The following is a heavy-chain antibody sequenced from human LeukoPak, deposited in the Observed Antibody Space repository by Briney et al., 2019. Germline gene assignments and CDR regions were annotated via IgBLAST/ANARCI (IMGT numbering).Heavy chain of an antibody. CDR2: IIPIFGTA. D-gene: IGHD3-22*01. V-gene: IGHV1-69*13. CDR1: GGTFSSYA. Sequence: SVKVSCKASGGTFSSYAISWVRQAPGQGLEWMGGIIPIFGTANYAQKFRGRVTITADESTSTAYMELSSLRSEDTAVYYCARXXYDSSGYPYLDYWGQGTLVTVSS. J-gene: IGHJ4*02. CDR3: ARXXYDSSGYPYLDY.